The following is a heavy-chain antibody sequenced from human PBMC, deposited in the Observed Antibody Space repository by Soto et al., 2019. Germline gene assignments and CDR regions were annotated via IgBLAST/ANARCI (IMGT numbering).Heavy chain of an antibody. CDR2: MNPNSSNT. V-gene: IGHV1-8*01. Sequence: ASVKVSCKASGYTFTSYDINWVRQATGQGLEWIGWMNPNSSNTGYAQKFQGRVTMTRNTSISTAYMELSSLRSEDTAVYYCARVPHLGYCSSTSCYALGPYNWFDPWGQGTLVTVSS. D-gene: IGHD2-2*01. CDR1: GYTFTSYD. CDR3: ARVPHLGYCSSTSCYALGPYNWFDP. J-gene: IGHJ5*02.